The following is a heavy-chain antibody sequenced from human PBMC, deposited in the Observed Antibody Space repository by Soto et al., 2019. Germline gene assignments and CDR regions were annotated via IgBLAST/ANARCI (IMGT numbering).Heavy chain of an antibody. J-gene: IGHJ3*02. CDR1: GGSFSGYY. D-gene: IGHD3-3*01. CDR2: INHSGST. V-gene: IGHV4-34*01. Sequence: QVQLQQWGAGLLKPLETLSLTCAVYGGSFSGYYWSWIRQPPGKGLEWNGEINHSGSTNYNPSLKSRVTISVDTSKNQFSLKLSSVTAADTAVYYCARLALRFHGAFDIWGQGTMVTVSS. CDR3: ARLALRFHGAFDI.